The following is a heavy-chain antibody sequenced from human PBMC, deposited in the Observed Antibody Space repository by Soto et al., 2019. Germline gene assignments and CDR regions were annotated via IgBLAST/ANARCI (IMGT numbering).Heavy chain of an antibody. CDR3: STYTYGYIPI. V-gene: IGHV3-15*01. CDR2: IKSKTEGGTT. D-gene: IGHD5-18*01. J-gene: IGHJ4*02. Sequence: PGGSLRLSCAASGFTLSNTWMTWVRQAPGKGLEWVGRIKSKTEGGTTDYAAPVKGRFTISRDDSKNTLYLQMNSLNTEDTAVYYCSTYTYGYIPIWGQGALVTVSS. CDR1: GFTLSNTW.